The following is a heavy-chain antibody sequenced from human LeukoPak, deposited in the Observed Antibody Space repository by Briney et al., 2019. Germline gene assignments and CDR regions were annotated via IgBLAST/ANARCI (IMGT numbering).Heavy chain of an antibody. J-gene: IGHJ4*02. CDR3: ARDPRTTIFGVVTPFDY. D-gene: IGHD3-3*01. V-gene: IGHV3-48*03. CDR1: GFTFSSYE. Sequence: GGSLRLSCAASGFTFSSYEMNWVRQAPGKGLEWVSYISSSGSTIYYADSVKGRFTISRDNAKNSLYLQMNSLRAEDTAVYYCARDPRTTIFGVVTPFDYWGQGTLVTVSS. CDR2: ISSSGSTI.